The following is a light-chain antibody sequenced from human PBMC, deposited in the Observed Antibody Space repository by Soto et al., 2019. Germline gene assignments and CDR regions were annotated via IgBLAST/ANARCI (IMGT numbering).Light chain of an antibody. CDR3: SSHTSVNTRV. CDR2: EVT. J-gene: IGLJ1*01. CDR1: SSDVGSYDY. V-gene: IGLV2-14*01. Sequence: QSALTHPASGSGSPGEWSAISCTGTSSDVGSYDYVSWYQQHPDKAPKLMIYEVTQRPSGVSNRFSGSKSGNTASLTISGLQAEDEADYYCSSHTSVNTRVFGTGTKVTVL.